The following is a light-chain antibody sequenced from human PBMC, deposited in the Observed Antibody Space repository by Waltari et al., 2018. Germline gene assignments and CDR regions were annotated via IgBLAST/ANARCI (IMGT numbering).Light chain of an antibody. Sequence: DIQMTQSPSSLSASVGDRVTIPCRAGQSISSYLNGYQQKPGKAPKLLIYAAASLQSGVPSRFSGSGSGTDFTLTISSLQPEDFATYYCQQSYSTPRTFGQGTKVEIK. V-gene: IGKV1-39*01. J-gene: IGKJ1*01. CDR3: QQSYSTPRT. CDR1: QSISSY. CDR2: AAA.